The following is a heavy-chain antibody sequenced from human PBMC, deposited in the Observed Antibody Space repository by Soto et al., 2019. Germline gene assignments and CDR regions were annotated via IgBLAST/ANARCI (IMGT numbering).Heavy chain of an antibody. V-gene: IGHV3-23*01. Sequence: EAQLLDSGGGLVQPGGSLRLSCAASGFSSSSYVMGWVRQTPGKGLEWVSGIGGGGGRTYYADSVQGRFTISRDNSKNTLYLQMNSLRAEDTAVYYCATGWLDFWGQGTLVTVSS. CDR2: IGGGGGRT. CDR3: ATGWLDF. CDR1: GFSSSSYV. J-gene: IGHJ5*01.